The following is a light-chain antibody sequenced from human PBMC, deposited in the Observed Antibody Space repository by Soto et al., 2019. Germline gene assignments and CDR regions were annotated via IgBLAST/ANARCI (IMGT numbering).Light chain of an antibody. CDR3: QQYDTWPSWT. CDR2: GAS. Sequence: ENVMTKSPATLSVSPGERATLSCRASQSVSSNLAWYQQKPGQAPRLLIYGASTRATDIPARFSGSGSGTEFTLTISSLQSEDFAVYYCQQYDTWPSWTFGQGTKVDIK. J-gene: IGKJ1*01. CDR1: QSVSSN. V-gene: IGKV3-15*01.